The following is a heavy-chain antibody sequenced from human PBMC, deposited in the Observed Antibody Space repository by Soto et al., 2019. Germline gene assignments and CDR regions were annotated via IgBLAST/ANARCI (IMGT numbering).Heavy chain of an antibody. CDR1: GVSVRSYT. V-gene: IGHV4-4*07. CDR3: VRDYLLTGFDP. J-gene: IGHJ5*02. Sequence: SETLSLTCIVSGVSVRSYTWSWVRQPANKGLEWIGRVFSSVSATYNPSLKSRVSISMDASKNQFSLKMKSVTAADTAVYYCVRDYLLTGFDPWGQGALVTVSS. D-gene: IGHD3-9*01. CDR2: VFSSVSA.